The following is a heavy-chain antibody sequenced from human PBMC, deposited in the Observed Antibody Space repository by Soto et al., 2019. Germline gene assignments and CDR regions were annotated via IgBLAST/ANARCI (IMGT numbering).Heavy chain of an antibody. Sequence: SETLSLTCAVSGGSISSGGYSWSWIRQPPGKGLEWIGYIYYSGSTYYNPSLKSRVTMSVDTSKNQFSLKLSSVTAVDTAVYYCARTRGYSGYDPPSFDYWGQGTLVTVSS. CDR3: ARTRGYSGYDPPSFDY. J-gene: IGHJ4*02. CDR2: IYYSGST. V-gene: IGHV4-30-2*01. CDR1: GGSISSGGYS. D-gene: IGHD5-12*01.